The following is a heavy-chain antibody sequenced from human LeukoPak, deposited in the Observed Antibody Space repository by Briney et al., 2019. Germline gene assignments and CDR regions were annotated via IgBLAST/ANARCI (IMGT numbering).Heavy chain of an antibody. V-gene: IGHV4-34*01. CDR2: INHSGST. J-gene: IGHJ4*02. Sequence: PSETLSLTCAVYGGSFSGYYWSWIRQPPGKGLEWIGEINHSGSTNYNPSLKSRVTISVDTSKDQFSLKLSSVTAADTAVYYCASTGQVAGTVDYWGQGTLVTVSS. D-gene: IGHD6-19*01. CDR3: ASTGQVAGTVDY. CDR1: GGSFSGYY.